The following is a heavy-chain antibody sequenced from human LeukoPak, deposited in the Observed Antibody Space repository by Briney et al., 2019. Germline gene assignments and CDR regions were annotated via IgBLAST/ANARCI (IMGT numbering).Heavy chain of an antibody. D-gene: IGHD4-17*01. CDR2: IYHSGST. V-gene: IGHV4-4*02. CDR3: ARDNPGGSFGDYDY. Sequence: SGTLSLTCAVSGGSISSSNWWSWVRQPPGKGLEWIGEIYHSGSTNYNPSLKSRVSISLDKSKNQISLRLSSVTVADTAMYYCARDNPGGSFGDYDYWGQGTLVTVSS. CDR1: GGSISSSNW. J-gene: IGHJ4*02.